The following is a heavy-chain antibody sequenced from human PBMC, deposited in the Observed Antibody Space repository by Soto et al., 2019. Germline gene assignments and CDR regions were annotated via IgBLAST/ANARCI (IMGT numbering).Heavy chain of an antibody. J-gene: IGHJ4*02. CDR3: ARGIGYGDY. V-gene: IGHV3-33*01. CDR2: IWYDGSQK. D-gene: IGHD5-12*01. Sequence: QVQVVDSGGGVVQPGRSLRLSCAASGFAFSTYGMHWVRQAPGKGLEWVAVIWYDGSQKYYADSVEGRFTISRDNSKNTIYLEMNNLRAEDTAVYYCARGIGYGDYWGQGTLVTVSS. CDR1: GFAFSTYG.